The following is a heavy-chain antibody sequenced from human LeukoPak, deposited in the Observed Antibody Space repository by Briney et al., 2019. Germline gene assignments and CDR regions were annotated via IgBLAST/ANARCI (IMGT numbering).Heavy chain of an antibody. CDR1: GFTVSSNY. CDR2: IYSGGST. V-gene: IGHV3-66*02. D-gene: IGHD1-26*01. CDR3: ATECELRGHFDY. J-gene: IGHJ4*02. Sequence: GGSLRLSCAASGFTVSSNYMSWVRQAPGKGLEWVSVIYSGGSTYYADSVKGRFTISRDNSKNTLYLQMNSLRAEDTAVYYCATECELRGHFDYWGQGTLVTVSS.